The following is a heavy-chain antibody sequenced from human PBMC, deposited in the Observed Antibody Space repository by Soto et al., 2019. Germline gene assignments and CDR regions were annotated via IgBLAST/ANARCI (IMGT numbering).Heavy chain of an antibody. V-gene: IGHV4-34*01. J-gene: IGHJ2*01. D-gene: IGHD1-20*01. Sequence: SETLSLTCAVYGGSFSGYYWSWIRQPPGKGLEWIGEINHSGSTNYNPSLKSRVTISVDTSKNQFSLKLSSVTAADTAVYYCARGPPVVTGTTALDLWGRGTLVTVSS. CDR3: ARGPPVVTGTTALDL. CDR2: INHSGST. CDR1: GGSFSGYY.